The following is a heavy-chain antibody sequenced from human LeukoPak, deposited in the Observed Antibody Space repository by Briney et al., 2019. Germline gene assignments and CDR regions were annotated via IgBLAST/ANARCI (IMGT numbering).Heavy chain of an antibody. D-gene: IGHD1-1*01. CDR1: GGSISSNSYY. CDR3: AREGKNWYGYWHY. V-gene: IGHV4-39*02. Sequence: SETLSLTCTVSGGSISSNSYYRVWIRQPPGKGLEWIGSIYYSGSTYYNPSLKSPVTISADTSKNQFSLKLSSVTAADTAVYYCAREGKNWYGYWHYWGQGTLVTVSS. J-gene: IGHJ4*02. CDR2: IYYSGST.